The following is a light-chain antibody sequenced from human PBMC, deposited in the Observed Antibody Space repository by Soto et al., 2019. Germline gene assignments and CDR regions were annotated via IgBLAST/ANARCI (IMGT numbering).Light chain of an antibody. Sequence: QSVLTQPPSVSGAPGQRVTISCTGSSSNIGAGYVYWYQQLPGTAPKLLIYGNSNRPSGVPDRFSGSKSGTSASPAITGLQAEDEADYYCQSYDSSLSGSVFGGGTKLTVL. CDR2: GNS. V-gene: IGLV1-40*01. J-gene: IGLJ3*02. CDR1: SSNIGAGY. CDR3: QSYDSSLSGSV.